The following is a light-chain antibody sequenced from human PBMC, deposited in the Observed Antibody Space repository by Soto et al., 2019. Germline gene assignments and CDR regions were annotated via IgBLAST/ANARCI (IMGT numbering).Light chain of an antibody. CDR3: LQDYNYPWT. CDR1: QGIRND. CDR2: AAS. J-gene: IGKJ1*01. V-gene: IGKV1-6*01. Sequence: AIQVTQSPSSLSASVGDRVTITCRASQGIRNDLGWFQQKPGKAPKLLIYAASSLQSGVPSRFSGSGSGTDFTLTISSLQPEDFATYYCLQDYNYPWTFGQGTKVDIK.